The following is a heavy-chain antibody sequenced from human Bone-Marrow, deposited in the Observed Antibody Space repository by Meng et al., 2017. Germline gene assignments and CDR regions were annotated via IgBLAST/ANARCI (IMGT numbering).Heavy chain of an antibody. CDR1: GVTFSSSS. D-gene: IGHD3-22*01. J-gene: IGHJ3*02. Sequence: SVKVSCKTSGVTFSSSSIIWVRQAPGQGLEWMGAIIPTFGAVTYGQKFQGRLTITTDDSTRTAYMELSSLRSEDTAVYYCASAPYDSSGYYPSLDAFDIWGQGTMVTVSS. V-gene: IGHV1-69*05. CDR2: IIPTFGAV. CDR3: ASAPYDSSGYYPSLDAFDI.